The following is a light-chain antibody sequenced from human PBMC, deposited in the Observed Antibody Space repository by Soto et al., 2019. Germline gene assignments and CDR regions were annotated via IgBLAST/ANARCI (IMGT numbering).Light chain of an antibody. V-gene: IGLV1-40*01. CDR3: QSYDSGLSGVVV. CDR1: RSNIGAGYS. Sequence: QSLLTQPPSVSGAPGQRVTISCTGGRSNIGAGYSVHWYHHLPGAAPTRLIYDSDDRPPGVPDRFSGSKSDTSASLAIAGLQAEYEADYYCQSYDSGLSGVVVLGGGTKLTVL. CDR2: DSD. J-gene: IGLJ2*01.